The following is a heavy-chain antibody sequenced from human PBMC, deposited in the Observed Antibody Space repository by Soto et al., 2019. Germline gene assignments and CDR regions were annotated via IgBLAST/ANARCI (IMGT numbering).Heavy chain of an antibody. CDR2: INPISGGA. D-gene: IGHD1-26*01. Sequence: ASVKGSWKASGYTFTDYYIHWVRQAPGQGLECMAWINPISGGADYAQKFRGRVTVTRDTSIRTAYMEVTSLRSDDTAVYYCARDHVGHMSSFEVRGQRTMVTVSS. J-gene: IGHJ3*01. V-gene: IGHV1-2*02. CDR3: ARDHVGHMSSFEV. CDR1: GYTFTDYY.